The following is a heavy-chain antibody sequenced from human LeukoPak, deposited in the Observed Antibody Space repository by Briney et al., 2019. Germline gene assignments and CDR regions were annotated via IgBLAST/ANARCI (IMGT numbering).Heavy chain of an antibody. V-gene: IGHV1-69*05. CDR1: GGTFSSYA. Sequence: SVKVSCKASGGTFSSYAISWVRQAPGQGPEWMGRIIPIFGTANYAQKFQGRVTITTDESTSTAYMELSSPRSEDTAVYYCASGPLYGGYDDWGQGTLVTVSS. D-gene: IGHD5-12*01. CDR2: IIPIFGTA. J-gene: IGHJ4*02. CDR3: ASGPLYGGYDD.